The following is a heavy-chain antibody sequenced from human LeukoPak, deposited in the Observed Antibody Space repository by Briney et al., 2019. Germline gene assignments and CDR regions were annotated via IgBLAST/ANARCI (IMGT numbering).Heavy chain of an antibody. J-gene: IGHJ3*02. CDR2: IYPDDSDT. V-gene: IGHV5-51*01. CDR1: GYSFTKYW. D-gene: IGHD1-26*01. CDR3: ALSHKWAFDT. Sequence: GESLKIPCKGSGYSFTKYWIGWVRQMPGKGLEWMGIIYPDDSDTRYSPSFQGQVTISADKSISTAYVQWSSLKASDTAMYYCALSHKWAFDTWGQGTMVTVSS.